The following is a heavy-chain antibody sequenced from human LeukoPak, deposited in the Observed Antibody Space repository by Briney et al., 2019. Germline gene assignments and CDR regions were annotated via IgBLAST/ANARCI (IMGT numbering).Heavy chain of an antibody. J-gene: IGHJ4*02. Sequence: ESGPALVKPTQTLTLTCTFSGFSLSTSGMRVSWIRQPPGKALEWLARIDWDDDKFYSTSLKTRLTISEDTSKNQVVLTMTNMDPVDTATYYCARMYYDILTGYYGPLDYWGQGTLVTVSS. D-gene: IGHD3-9*01. CDR2: IDWDDDK. CDR3: ARMYYDILTGYYGPLDY. CDR1: GFSLSTSGMR. V-gene: IGHV2-70*04.